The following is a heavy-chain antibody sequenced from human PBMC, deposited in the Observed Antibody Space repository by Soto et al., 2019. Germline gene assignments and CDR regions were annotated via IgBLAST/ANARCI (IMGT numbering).Heavy chain of an antibody. CDR3: TRDEAGYSNRGDFDY. Sequence: QVQLVQSGAEVKKPGASVKVSCKASGYTFTSYAIHWVRQAPGQRPEWMGCINAANGNTKYSQKFQGRVTITRDTSANTAYMELSSLTSEDTAIFYCTRDEAGYSNRGDFDYWGQGTQVTVSS. CDR1: GYTFTSYA. CDR2: INAANGNT. D-gene: IGHD6-13*01. V-gene: IGHV1-3*01. J-gene: IGHJ4*02.